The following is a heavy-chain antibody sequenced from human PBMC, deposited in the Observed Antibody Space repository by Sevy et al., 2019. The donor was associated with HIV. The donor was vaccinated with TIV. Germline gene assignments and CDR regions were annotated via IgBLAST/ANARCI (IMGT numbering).Heavy chain of an antibody. V-gene: IGHV3-7*01. D-gene: IGHD2-2*01. CDR1: GFTFSSYW. CDR3: ASWPYCSSTSCYVQDYYYYMDV. CDR2: IKQDGSEK. Sequence: GGSLRLSCAASGFTFSSYWMSWVRQAPGKGLEWVANIKQDGSEKYYVDSVKGRFTISRDNAKNSLYLQMNSLRAEDTAVYYCASWPYCSSTSCYVQDYYYYMDVWGKGTTVTVSS. J-gene: IGHJ6*03.